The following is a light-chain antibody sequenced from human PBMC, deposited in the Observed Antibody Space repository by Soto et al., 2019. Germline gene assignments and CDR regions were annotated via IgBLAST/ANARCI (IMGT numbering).Light chain of an antibody. CDR3: PQYSSIPQT. V-gene: IGKV4-1*01. CDR2: SAS. Sequence: IVMTQSQESLAVSLGERATITCKSSQSVLYSSNNKNYLTWYQQKSGQPPRLLINSASTRESGVPDRFSGSGSGTDFTLTITSLQAEDVTIHYCPQYSSIPQTFVQRSKVDIK. CDR1: QSVLYSSNNKNY. J-gene: IGKJ1*01.